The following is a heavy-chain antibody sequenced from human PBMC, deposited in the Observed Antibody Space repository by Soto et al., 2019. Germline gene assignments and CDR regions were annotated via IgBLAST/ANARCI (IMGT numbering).Heavy chain of an antibody. CDR3: ERDGSMVVTD. Sequence: QVQLVQSGAEVKKLGASVRVSCKASGYIFTDYAIHWVRQAPGQRLEWMGWINTGTDNTKYSQTFQGRGTLTRDTSANTSYMELGSLRSEDTAVYYCERDGSMVVTDWGQGTLVTVSS. D-gene: IGHD2-15*01. V-gene: IGHV1-3*04. J-gene: IGHJ4*02. CDR2: INTGTDNT. CDR1: GYIFTDYA.